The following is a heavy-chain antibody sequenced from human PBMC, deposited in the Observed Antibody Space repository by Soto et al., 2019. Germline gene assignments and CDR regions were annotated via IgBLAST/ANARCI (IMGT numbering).Heavy chain of an antibody. CDR1: GFTFSSYS. Sequence: PGGSLRLSCAASGFTFSSYSMNWLRQAPGKGLEWVSSISSSSSYIYYADSVKGRFTISRDNAKNSLYLQMNSLRAEDTAVYYCARTYYDILNASTSVDYWGLGNLVTVSS. CDR2: ISSSSSYI. J-gene: IGHJ4*02. D-gene: IGHD3-9*01. CDR3: ARTYYDILNASTSVDY. V-gene: IGHV3-21*01.